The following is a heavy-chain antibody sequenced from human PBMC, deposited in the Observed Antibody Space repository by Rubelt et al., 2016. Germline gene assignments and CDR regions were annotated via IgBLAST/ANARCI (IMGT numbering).Heavy chain of an antibody. CDR2: ISDSGGIT. V-gene: IGHV3-23*01. D-gene: IGHD3-22*01. J-gene: IGHJ6*02. CDR3: ARDWYDSSGDSHGMDV. Sequence: GKGLEWVSTISDSGGITYYGDSVKGRFTISRDNSKNTLFLHMNSLRGEDTAVYYCARDWYDSSGDSHGMDVWGQGTTVTVYS.